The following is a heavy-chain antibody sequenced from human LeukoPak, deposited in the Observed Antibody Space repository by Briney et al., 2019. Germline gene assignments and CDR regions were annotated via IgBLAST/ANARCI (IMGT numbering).Heavy chain of an antibody. D-gene: IGHD4-17*01. V-gene: IGHV1-46*03. CDR2: INPSGGST. CDR1: GYTFTSYY. Sequence: ASVKVSCKASGYTFTSYYMHWVRQAPGQGLEWMGIINPSGGSTSYAQKFQGRVTMTRDTSTSTVYMELSSLRSEDTAVYYCTSFQGYGDYYYYGMDVWGQGTTVTVSS. J-gene: IGHJ6*02. CDR3: TSFQGYGDYYYYGMDV.